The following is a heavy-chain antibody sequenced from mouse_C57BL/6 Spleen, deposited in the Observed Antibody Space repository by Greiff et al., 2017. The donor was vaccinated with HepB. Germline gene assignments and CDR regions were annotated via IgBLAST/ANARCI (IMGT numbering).Heavy chain of an antibody. CDR3: ARDDGYYGNYAMDY. D-gene: IGHD2-3*01. CDR1: GFTFSDYG. Sequence: EVMLVESGGGLVKPGGSLKLSCAASGFTFSDYGMHWVRQAPEKGLEWVAYISSGSSTIYYADTVKGRFTISRDNAKNTLFLQMTSLRSEDTAMYYCARDDGYYGNYAMDYWGQGTSVTVSS. V-gene: IGHV5-17*01. CDR2: ISSGSSTI. J-gene: IGHJ4*01.